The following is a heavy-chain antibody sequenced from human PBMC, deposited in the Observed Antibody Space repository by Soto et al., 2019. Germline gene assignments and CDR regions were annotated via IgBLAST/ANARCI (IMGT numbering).Heavy chain of an antibody. D-gene: IGHD4-17*01. Sequence: QLQLQESGPGLVKPSETLSLTCTVSGGSISSSSYYWGWIRQPPGKGLEWIGSIYYSGSTYYNPSLKSRVTISVDTSKNQFSLKLSSVTAADTAVYYCARQTYTVTPDFVLYWGQGTLVTVSS. CDR2: IYYSGST. J-gene: IGHJ4*02. CDR1: GGSISSSSYY. V-gene: IGHV4-39*01. CDR3: ARQTYTVTPDFVLY.